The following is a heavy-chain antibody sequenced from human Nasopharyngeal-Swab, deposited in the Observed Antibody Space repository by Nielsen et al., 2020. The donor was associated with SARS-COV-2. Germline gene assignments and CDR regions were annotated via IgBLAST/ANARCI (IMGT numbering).Heavy chain of an antibody. CDR2: ISDSGTTK. J-gene: IGHJ4*02. D-gene: IGHD6-19*01. CDR3: ARASRGWY. CDR1: GFTFSTYE. Sequence: GSLRLSCAASGFTFSTYEMNWVRQAPGKGLEWISYISDSGTTKSYTESVKGRFTISRDNAKNSLYLQMNSLRVEDTAVYYCARASRGWYWGQGTLVTVSS. V-gene: IGHV3-48*03.